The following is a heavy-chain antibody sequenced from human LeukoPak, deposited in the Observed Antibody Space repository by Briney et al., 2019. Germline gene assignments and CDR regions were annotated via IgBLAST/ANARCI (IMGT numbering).Heavy chain of an antibody. J-gene: IGHJ5*02. D-gene: IGHD6-13*01. CDR3: ARDSAAGGRDNWFEP. Sequence: SVKVSCKASGGTFSSYAISWVRQAPGQGLEWMGGIIPIFGTANYAQKFQGRVTITADQSTSTAYMELSSLRSEDTAVYYCARDSAAGGRDNWFEPWGQGTLVTVSS. CDR1: GGTFSSYA. V-gene: IGHV1-69*13. CDR2: IIPIFGTA.